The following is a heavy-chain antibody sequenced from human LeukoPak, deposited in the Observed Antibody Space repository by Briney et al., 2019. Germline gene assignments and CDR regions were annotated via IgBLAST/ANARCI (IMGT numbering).Heavy chain of an antibody. J-gene: IGHJ5*02. CDR3: ARDIPGGASFLDQ. CDR1: GFTFNNYW. Sequence: GGSLRLSCAASGFTFNNYWMTWVRQAPGKGLEWVAHIHESGSYQNYVDSVRGRFTVSRDDTKRVLYLQMDSLRAEDTAVYYCARDIPGGASFLDQWGQGTLVTVSS. CDR2: IHESGSYQ. D-gene: IGHD5-18*01. V-gene: IGHV3-7*01.